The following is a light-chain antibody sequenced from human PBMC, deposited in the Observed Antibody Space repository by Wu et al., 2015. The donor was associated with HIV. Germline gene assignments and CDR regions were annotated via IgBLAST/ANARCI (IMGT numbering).Light chain of an antibody. J-gene: IGKJ4*01. V-gene: IGKV3-15*01. CDR3: QQYNDWPLT. Sequence: EIVMTQSPATLSASPGERVTLSCRASQNINNKLAWFQQMPGQPPTLLIYSAFVRASDTPLRVRGTGSGTNFTLTINNMQSEEFATYYCQQYNDWPLTFGGEPRWRSN. CDR1: QNINNK. CDR2: SAF.